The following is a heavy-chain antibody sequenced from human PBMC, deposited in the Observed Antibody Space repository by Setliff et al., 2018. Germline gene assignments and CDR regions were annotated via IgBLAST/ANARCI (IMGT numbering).Heavy chain of an antibody. CDR1: GFTFNKHW. Sequence: GGSLRLSCTASGFTFNKHWMTWVRQAPGKGLEWVGRIKSKPDGETTVYAAPVKGRFAISRDDSKNTLYLQINSLKAEDTAVYYCTTARVAPRRDALDIWGQGTMVTVSS. CDR2: IKSKPDGETT. J-gene: IGHJ3*02. D-gene: IGHD6-6*01. CDR3: TTARVAPRRDALDI. V-gene: IGHV3-15*01.